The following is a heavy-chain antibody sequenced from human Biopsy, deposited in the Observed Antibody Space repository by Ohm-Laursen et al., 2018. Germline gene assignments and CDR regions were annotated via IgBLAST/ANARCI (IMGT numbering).Heavy chain of an antibody. J-gene: IGHJ3*02. V-gene: IGHV4-34*01. CDR2: INHRGFT. CDR3: AKNLAASSYALDI. D-gene: IGHD2/OR15-2a*01. CDR1: GGSLSGYY. Sequence: SQTLSLTCAVSGGSLSGYYWNWIRQSPGKGLEWTGEINHRGFTSNNPTLKSRVTISVDTSKNQFSLKLGSVTAADTAVYYCAKNLAASSYALDIWGQGTMVTVSS.